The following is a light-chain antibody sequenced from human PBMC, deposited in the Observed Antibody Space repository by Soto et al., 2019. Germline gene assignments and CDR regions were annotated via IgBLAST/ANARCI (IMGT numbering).Light chain of an antibody. CDR1: QSVCSY. Sequence: EIVLTHSPATLSLSPGERATLSCRASQSVCSYLAWYQQKPGQAPSLLIYGVSNRATGIPARFSGSGSGTDFTLTISSLVPEDFAVYYCQHRSSWLWTCGQGTKVEIK. CDR3: QHRSSWLWT. V-gene: IGKV3-11*01. CDR2: GVS. J-gene: IGKJ1*01.